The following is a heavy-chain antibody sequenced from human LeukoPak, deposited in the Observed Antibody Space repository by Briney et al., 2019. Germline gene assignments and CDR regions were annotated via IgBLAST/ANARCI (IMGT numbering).Heavy chain of an antibody. Sequence: GGSLRLSRAASGFTFSSFGMNWVRQAPGKGLEWVSGISPNGVITYYADSVKGRFTISRDNSKGTVYLQMNSLRPEDTAVYYCAKDDAWLQYGNWGRGTLVTVSS. CDR3: AKDDAWLQYGN. J-gene: IGHJ4*02. CDR1: GFTFSSFG. D-gene: IGHD5-24*01. V-gene: IGHV3-23*01. CDR2: ISPNGVIT.